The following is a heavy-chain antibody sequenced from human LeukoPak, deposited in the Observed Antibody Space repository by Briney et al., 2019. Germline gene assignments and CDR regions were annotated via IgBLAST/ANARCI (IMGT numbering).Heavy chain of an antibody. V-gene: IGHV3-66*01. CDR3: GKYILGATGGDY. D-gene: IGHD1-26*01. Sequence: PGGSLRLSCAASGFTVSSNYMSWVRQAPGKGLEWVSVIYSGGSTYYADSVKGRFTISRDNSKNTLYLQMNSLRAEDTALYYCGKYILGATGGDYWGRGTLVTVSS. CDR2: IYSGGST. CDR1: GFTVSSNY. J-gene: IGHJ4*02.